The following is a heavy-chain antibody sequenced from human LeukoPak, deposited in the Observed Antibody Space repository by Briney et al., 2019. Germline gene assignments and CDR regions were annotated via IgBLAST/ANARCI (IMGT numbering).Heavy chain of an antibody. CDR1: GYTFTDYY. CDR3: ARPREIAVAGTNAFDI. CDR2: INTNTGNP. Sequence: GASVKVSCKASGYTFTDYYMHWVRQAPGQGHEWVGWINTNTGNPTYAQGFTGRFVFSLDTSVSTAYLQISSLKAEDTAVYYCARPREIAVAGTNAFDIWGQGTMVTVSS. V-gene: IGHV7-4-1*02. D-gene: IGHD6-19*01. J-gene: IGHJ3*02.